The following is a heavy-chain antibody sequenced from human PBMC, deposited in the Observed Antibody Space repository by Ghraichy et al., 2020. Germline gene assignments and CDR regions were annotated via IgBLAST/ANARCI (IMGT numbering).Heavy chain of an antibody. CDR2: IKSNTEGGTA. CDR3: TTYKSYSDS. J-gene: IGHJ4*02. CDR1: GFTFSNAY. D-gene: IGHD1-1*01. V-gene: IGHV3-15*01. Sequence: GGSLRLSCAASGFTFSNAYMSWVRQAPGKGLEWVGRIKSNTEGGTADYASPVKGRNTISRDDSKNTFYMQMNSLKTEDTAVYYCTTYKSYSDSWGQGTLVTVSS.